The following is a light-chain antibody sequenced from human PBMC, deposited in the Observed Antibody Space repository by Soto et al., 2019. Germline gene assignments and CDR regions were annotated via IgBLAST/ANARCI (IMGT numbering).Light chain of an antibody. CDR1: QSLRHSNGYNY. CDR2: LGS. V-gene: IGKV2-28*01. Sequence: DIVMTQSPLSLPVTPGEPASISCRSSQSLRHSNGYNYLDWDLQKPGQAPKLLIYLGSNRASGVTHSFSSSGSGTDFTLKNSRAEAEDVGVYYCMQALQTPYTGGQATKLEIK. J-gene: IGKJ2*01. CDR3: MQALQTPYT.